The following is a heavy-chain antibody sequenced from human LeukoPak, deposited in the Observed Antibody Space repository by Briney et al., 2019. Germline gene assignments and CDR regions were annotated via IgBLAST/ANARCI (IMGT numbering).Heavy chain of an antibody. Sequence: SETLSLTCTVSGGSISSGGYYCSWIRQHPGKGLEWIGYIYYSGSTYYNPSLKSRVTISVDTSKNQFSLKLSSVTAADTAVYYCARVVGLGYCSGGSCPAFDYWGQGTLVTVSS. V-gene: IGHV4-31*03. CDR3: ARVVGLGYCSGGSCPAFDY. CDR1: GGSISSGGYY. J-gene: IGHJ4*02. D-gene: IGHD2-15*01. CDR2: IYYSGST.